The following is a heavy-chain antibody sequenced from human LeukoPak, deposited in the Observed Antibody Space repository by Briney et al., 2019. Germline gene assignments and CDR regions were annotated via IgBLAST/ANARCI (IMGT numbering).Heavy chain of an antibody. V-gene: IGHV1-69*13. D-gene: IGHD7-27*01. Sequence: TVKVSCKASGGTFSSYAISWVRQAPGQGLEWMGGIIPIFGTANYAQKFQGRVTITADESTSTAYMELSSLRSEDTAVYYCASVNLGYFDYWGQGTLVTVSS. J-gene: IGHJ4*02. CDR2: IIPIFGTA. CDR1: GGTFSSYA. CDR3: ASVNLGYFDY.